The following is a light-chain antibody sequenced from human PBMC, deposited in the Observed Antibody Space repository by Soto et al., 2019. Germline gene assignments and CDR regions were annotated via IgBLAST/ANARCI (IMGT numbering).Light chain of an antibody. CDR2: GAS. V-gene: IGKV3-20*01. J-gene: IGKJ3*01. CDR3: QQYDGSPLT. CDR1: QSLSINS. Sequence: EIVLTQSPGTLSLSPGERATLSCRASQSLSINSLAWYQQKPGQSPRLLVYGASTRDTGIPDRFRGSGSGTDFALTISRLESEDFAMYYCQQYDGSPLTFGPGTKVDIK.